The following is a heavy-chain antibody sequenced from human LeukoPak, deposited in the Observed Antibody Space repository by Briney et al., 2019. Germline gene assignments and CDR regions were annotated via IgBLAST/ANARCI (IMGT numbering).Heavy chain of an antibody. D-gene: IGHD5-18*01. CDR2: INHSGST. V-gene: IGHV4-34*01. J-gene: IGHJ4*02. Sequence: SETLSLTCAVYGGSFSGYYWSWIRQPPGKGLEWIGEINHSGSTNYNPSLKSRVTISVDTSKNQFSLKLSSVTAADTAVYYCARGTARGYSYGKSFDYWGQGTLVTVSS. CDR1: GGSFSGYY. CDR3: ARGTARGYSYGKSFDY.